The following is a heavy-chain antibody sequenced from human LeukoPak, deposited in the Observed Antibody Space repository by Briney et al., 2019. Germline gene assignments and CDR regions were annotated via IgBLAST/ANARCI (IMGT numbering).Heavy chain of an antibody. D-gene: IGHD1-26*01. CDR1: GGSISSYY. J-gene: IGHJ3*02. Sequence: SETLSLTCTVSGGSISSYYWSWIRQPPGKGLEWIGYIYYSGSTNYNPSLKSRVTISVDTSKNQFSLKLSSVTAADTAVYYCARDLGIARLAFDIWGQGTMVTVSA. CDR3: ARDLGIARLAFDI. CDR2: IYYSGST. V-gene: IGHV4-59*01.